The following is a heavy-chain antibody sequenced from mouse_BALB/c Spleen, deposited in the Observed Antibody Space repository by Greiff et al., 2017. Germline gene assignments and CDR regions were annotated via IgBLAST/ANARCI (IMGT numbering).Heavy chain of an antibody. Sequence: EVKLVESGGGLVQPGGSLKLSCAASGFTFSSYGMSWVRQTPDKRLELVATINSNGGSTYYPDSVKGRFTISRDNAKNTLYLQMSSLKSEDTAMYYCAREGGYYYWYFDVWGAGTTVTVSS. D-gene: IGHD2-3*01. CDR1: GFTFSSYG. V-gene: IGHV5-6-3*01. J-gene: IGHJ1*01. CDR2: INSNGGST. CDR3: AREGGYYYWYFDV.